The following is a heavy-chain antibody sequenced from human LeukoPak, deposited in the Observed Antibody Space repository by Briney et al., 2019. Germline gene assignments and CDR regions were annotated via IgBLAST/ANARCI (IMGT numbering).Heavy chain of an antibody. CDR2: LIPIYGSA. Sequence: SVKVSCKASGGSFTFTSHAISWVRQAPGQGLEWMGGLIPIYGSANYAQKFQGRVTITSDESTRTVCMELSSLRPEDSAVYYCAGFFYDNSGDAFDLWGQGTMVTVSS. CDR1: GGSFTFTSHA. CDR3: AGFFYDNSGDAFDL. D-gene: IGHD3-22*01. J-gene: IGHJ3*01. V-gene: IGHV1-69*13.